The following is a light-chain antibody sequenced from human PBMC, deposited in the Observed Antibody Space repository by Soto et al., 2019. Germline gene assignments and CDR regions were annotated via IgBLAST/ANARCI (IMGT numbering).Light chain of an antibody. J-gene: IGKJ1*01. CDR3: LQTQNYPRT. CDR1: QDISDD. Sequence: TLSPSAVSAYVGDRVTITCRASQDISDDVGWYQQTPGKAPKLLISGASRLQSGVPSRFSGSGSGAAFTLTITSLRPEDSATYYCLQTQNYPRTFGQRTMVDIK. CDR2: GAS. V-gene: IGKV1-6*01.